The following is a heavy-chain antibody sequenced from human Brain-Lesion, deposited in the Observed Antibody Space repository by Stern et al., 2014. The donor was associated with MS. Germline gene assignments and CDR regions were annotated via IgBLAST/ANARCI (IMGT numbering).Heavy chain of an antibody. D-gene: IGHD3-3*02. J-gene: IGHJ2*01. Sequence: VQLLESGPGLVKPLQTLSLTCTVSGGSVRRGGYFWNWIRQPPGKGLEWIGHVYYSGSIAYNPSLKSRVTISVDTSKNQFSLRLRSVTVADTAVYYCARNPALWYFDLWGRGTLAAVSS. V-gene: IGHV4-31*03. CDR1: GGSVRRGGYF. CDR3: ARNPALWYFDL. CDR2: VYYSGSI.